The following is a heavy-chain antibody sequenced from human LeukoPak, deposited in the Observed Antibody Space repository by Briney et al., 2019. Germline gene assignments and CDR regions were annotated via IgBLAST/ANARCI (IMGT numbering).Heavy chain of an antibody. D-gene: IGHD5-18*01. Sequence: SETLSLTCTVSGGSISSYSWSWIRQPPGKGLEWIGYIYYSGSTNYNPSLKSRVTISVDTSKNQFSLKLSSVTAADTAVYYCARSRGYSYGFDYWGQGTLVTVSS. CDR3: ARSRGYSYGFDY. J-gene: IGHJ4*02. CDR2: IYYSGST. V-gene: IGHV4-59*01. CDR1: GGSISSYS.